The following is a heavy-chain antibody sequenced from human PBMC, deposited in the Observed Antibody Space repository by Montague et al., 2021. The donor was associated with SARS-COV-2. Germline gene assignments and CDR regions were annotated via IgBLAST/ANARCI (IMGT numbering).Heavy chain of an antibody. CDR1: GFTFSSYA. D-gene: IGHD3-9*01. J-gene: IGHJ4*02. V-gene: IGHV3-23*01. Sequence: SLRLSCAASGFTFSSYAMSWVRQASGKGLEWVSAISGSGGSTYYADSVKGRFTISRDNSKNTLYLQMNSLRAEDTAVYYCAKDLHYDILTGYWDYWGQGTLVTVSS. CDR2: ISGSGGST. CDR3: AKDLHYDILTGYWDY.